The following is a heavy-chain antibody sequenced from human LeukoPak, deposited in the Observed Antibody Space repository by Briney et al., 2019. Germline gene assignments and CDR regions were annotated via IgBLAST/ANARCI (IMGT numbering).Heavy chain of an antibody. D-gene: IGHD5-18*01. CDR1: GGSIRSSYYY. V-gene: IGHV4-39*01. Sequence: TPSETLSLICTVSGGSIRSSYYYWGWIRQPPGKGLEWIGSIYDSGSTYYNPSLKSRVTISVDTSKNQFSLKLNSVTAADTAVYYCARHDRIQLWLVPFDYWGQGTLVTVSS. J-gene: IGHJ4*02. CDR2: IYDSGST. CDR3: ARHDRIQLWLVPFDY.